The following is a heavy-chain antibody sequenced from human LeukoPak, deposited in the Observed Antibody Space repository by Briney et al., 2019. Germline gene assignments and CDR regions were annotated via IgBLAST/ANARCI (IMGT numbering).Heavy chain of an antibody. CDR2: INHSGST. V-gene: IGHV4-34*01. D-gene: IGHD5-18*01. CDR1: GGSFNGYY. Sequence: PSETLSLTCAVYGGSFNGYYWSWIRQPPGKGLEWIGEINHSGSTNYNPSLKSRVTISVDTSKNQFSLKLSSVTAADTAVYYCARAFLSYGYVFWFDPWGQGTLVTVSX. J-gene: IGHJ5*02. CDR3: ARAFLSYGYVFWFDP.